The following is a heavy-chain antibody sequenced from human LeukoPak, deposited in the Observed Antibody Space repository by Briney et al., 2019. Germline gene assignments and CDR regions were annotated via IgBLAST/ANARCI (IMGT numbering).Heavy chain of an antibody. J-gene: IGHJ4*02. CDR2: ISGSGGST. V-gene: IGHV3-23*01. CDR1: GFTFRSYA. Sequence: GGSLRLSWAASGFTFRSYAMSGVGQAPGRGREGVSAISGSGGSTYYADSVNGRFSISRDNSKNTLFLQMNSLRAEDTAVYYCAKSWLRLGGDYWGQGTLVTVSS. CDR3: AKSWLRLGGDY. D-gene: IGHD5-12*01.